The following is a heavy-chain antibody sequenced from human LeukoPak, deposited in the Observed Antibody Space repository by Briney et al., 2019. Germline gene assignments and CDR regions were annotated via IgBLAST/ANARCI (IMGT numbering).Heavy chain of an antibody. Sequence: GGSLRLSCGATGFTFRSYAIHWVRQAPGKGLEWVAVISYDGSNKFYADSVKGRFTISRDNSKNTLYLQMNSLRAEDTAVYYCASLNWEYCSSTSCPDYWGQGTLVTVSS. J-gene: IGHJ4*02. V-gene: IGHV3-30*03. CDR3: ASLNWEYCSSTSCPDY. CDR1: GFTFRSYA. D-gene: IGHD2-2*01. CDR2: ISYDGSNK.